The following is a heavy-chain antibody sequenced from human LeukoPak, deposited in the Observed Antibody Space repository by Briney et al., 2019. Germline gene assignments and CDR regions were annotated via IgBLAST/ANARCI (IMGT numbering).Heavy chain of an antibody. Sequence: KPSETLSLTCAVYGGSFSGYYWSWIRQPPGRGLEWIGYIYYSGSTNYNPSLKSRVTISVDTSKNQFSLKLSSVTAADTAVYYCARDGTYDSSPVDIWGQGTMVTVSS. D-gene: IGHD3-22*01. J-gene: IGHJ3*02. CDR1: GGSFSGYY. CDR3: ARDGTYDSSPVDI. V-gene: IGHV4-59*01. CDR2: IYYSGST.